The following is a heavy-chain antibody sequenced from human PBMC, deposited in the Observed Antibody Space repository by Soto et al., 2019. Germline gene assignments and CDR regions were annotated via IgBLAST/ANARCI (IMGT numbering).Heavy chain of an antibody. CDR1: GGSISSYY. CDR2: IYYSGST. J-gene: IGHJ1*01. CDR3: ARDGLGDILTGYRYFQH. V-gene: IGHV4-59*01. D-gene: IGHD3-9*01. Sequence: SETLSLTCTVSGGSISSYYGSWIRQPPGKGLEWIGYIYYSGSTNYNPSLKSRVTISVDTSKNQFSLKLSSVTAADTAVYYCARDGLGDILTGYRYFQHWGQGTLVTVSS.